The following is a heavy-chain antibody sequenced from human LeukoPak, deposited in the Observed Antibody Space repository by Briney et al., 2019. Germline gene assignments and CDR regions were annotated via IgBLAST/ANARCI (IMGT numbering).Heavy chain of an antibody. CDR1: GGSISSGGYY. Sequence: PSETLSLTCTVSGGSISSGGYYWSWIRQPPGKGLEWIGYIYHSGSTYYSPSLKSRVTISVDRSKNQFSLKLSSVTAADTAVYYCARAPSIAAAGGAFDIWGQGTMVTVSS. D-gene: IGHD6-13*01. CDR2: IYHSGST. V-gene: IGHV4-30-2*01. J-gene: IGHJ3*02. CDR3: ARAPSIAAAGGAFDI.